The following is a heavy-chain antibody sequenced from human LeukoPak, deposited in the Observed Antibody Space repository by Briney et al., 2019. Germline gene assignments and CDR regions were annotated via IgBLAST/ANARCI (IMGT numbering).Heavy chain of an antibody. D-gene: IGHD3-22*01. CDR2: LNTNTGNP. CDR1: GYTFTNYA. V-gene: IGHV7-4-1*02. Sequence: ASVKVSCKASGYTFTNYAMNWVRQAPGQGLEWMGWLNTNTGNPMYAQGFTGRFVFSLDTSVSTAYLQISSLKAGDTAVYYCARVVRGSSGYRYYFDYWGLGTLVTVSS. CDR3: ARVVRGSSGYRYYFDY. J-gene: IGHJ4*02.